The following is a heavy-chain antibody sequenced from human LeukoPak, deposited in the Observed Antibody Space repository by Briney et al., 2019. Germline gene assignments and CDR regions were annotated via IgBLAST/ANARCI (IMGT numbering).Heavy chain of an antibody. CDR1: GYTFTSYA. Sequence: PGASVKVSCKASGYTFTSYAMNWVRQAPGQGLEWMGWINTNTGNPTYAQGFTGRFVFSLDTSVSTAYLQISSLKAEDTAVYYCTMSRDGYNEINTIFDYWGQGTLVTVSS. J-gene: IGHJ4*02. CDR2: INTNTGNP. D-gene: IGHD5-24*01. V-gene: IGHV7-4-1*02. CDR3: TMSRDGYNEINTIFDY.